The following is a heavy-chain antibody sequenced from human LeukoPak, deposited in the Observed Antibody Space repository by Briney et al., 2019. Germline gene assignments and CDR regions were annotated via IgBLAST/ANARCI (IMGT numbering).Heavy chain of an antibody. J-gene: IGHJ4*02. CDR3: AREGGYPPYYFDY. CDR2: IYYSGST. CDR1: GGSISSYY. V-gene: IGHV4-59*01. Sequence: TSETLSLTCTVSGGSISSYYWSWIRQPPGKGLEWIGYIYYSGSTNYNPSLKSRVTISVDTSKNQFSLKLSSVTAADTAVYYCAREGGYPPYYFDYWGQGTLVTVSS. D-gene: IGHD1-26*01.